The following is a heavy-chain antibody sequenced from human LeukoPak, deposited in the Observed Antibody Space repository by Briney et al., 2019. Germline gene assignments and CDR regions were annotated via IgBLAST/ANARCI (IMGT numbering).Heavy chain of an antibody. CDR3: ARGTAYYDFWSGYGDWFDP. D-gene: IGHD3-3*01. J-gene: IGHJ5*02. CDR1: GGSFSGYY. Sequence: SETLSLTCAVYGGSFSGYYWSWIRQPPGKGLEWIGEINHSGSTNYNPSLKSRVTISVDTSKNQFSLKLSSVTAADTAVYYCARGTAYYDFWSGYGDWFDPWGQGTLVTVSS. V-gene: IGHV4-34*01. CDR2: INHSGST.